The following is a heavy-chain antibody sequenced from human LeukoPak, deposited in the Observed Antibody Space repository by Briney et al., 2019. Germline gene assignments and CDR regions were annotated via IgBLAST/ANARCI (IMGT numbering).Heavy chain of an antibody. V-gene: IGHV3-23*01. CDR2: ISDSGSIT. CDR3: AKDARRTSGWYFFDY. CDR1: GFAFSSQA. J-gene: IGHJ4*02. D-gene: IGHD6-19*01. Sequence: QPGGSLRLSCAASGFAFSSQAIGWVRQAPGKGLEWVSVISDSGSITYYADSVKGRFTISRDNSKNTLFLQMNSLRAGDTAVYYCAKDARRTSGWYFFDYWGQGTLVTVSS.